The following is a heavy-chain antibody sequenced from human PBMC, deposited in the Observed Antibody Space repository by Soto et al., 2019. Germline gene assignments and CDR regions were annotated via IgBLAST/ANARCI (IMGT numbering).Heavy chain of an antibody. V-gene: IGHV5-51*01. CDR3: ARPRITIFGVVIPYFDH. D-gene: IGHD3-3*01. J-gene: IGHJ4*02. Sequence: PGESLKISCKGSGYSFTSYWIGWVRQMPGKGLEWMGIIYPGDSDTRYSPSFQGQVTISADKSISTAYLQWSSLKASDTAMYYCARPRITIFGVVIPYFDHWGQGTLVTVSS. CDR2: IYPGDSDT. CDR1: GYSFTSYW.